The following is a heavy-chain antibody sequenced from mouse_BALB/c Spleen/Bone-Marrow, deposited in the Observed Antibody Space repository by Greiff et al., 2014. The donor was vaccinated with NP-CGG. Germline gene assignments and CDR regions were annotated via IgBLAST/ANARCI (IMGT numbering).Heavy chain of an antibody. CDR3: ARGGGFAF. CDR1: GFTFTSYW. Sequence: QVQLQQSGTELVKPGASVKLSCKTSGFTFTSYWIQWVKQRPGQGLGWIGEIFPGIGTTSYNEKFKGEARLTIDTFSNTAYMELSSLTYEDSAVYFCARGGGFAFWGQGTLVTVSA. CDR2: IFPGIGTT. V-gene: IGHV1S132*01. J-gene: IGHJ3*01.